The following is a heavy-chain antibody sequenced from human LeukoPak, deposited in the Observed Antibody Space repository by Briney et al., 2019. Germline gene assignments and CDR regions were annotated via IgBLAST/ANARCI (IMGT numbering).Heavy chain of an antibody. CDR2: FIYSRHI. D-gene: IGHD1-26*01. CDR1: GGSISSYH. Sequence: PSETLSLTCTVSGGSISSYHWSWIRQPPGKGLEWIGYFIYSRHINYNPSLKSRVIISADTSKNRFSLRLTSVTAADTAVYYCAREVGLQTYHYYYMDVWGKGTTVTVSS. CDR3: AREVGLQTYHYYYMDV. V-gene: IGHV4-59*01. J-gene: IGHJ6*03.